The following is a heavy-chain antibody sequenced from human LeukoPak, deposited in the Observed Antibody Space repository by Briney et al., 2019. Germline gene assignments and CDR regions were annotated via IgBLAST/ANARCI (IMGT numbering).Heavy chain of an antibody. D-gene: IGHD1-14*01. V-gene: IGHV4-59*01. CDR1: GGSISSYY. J-gene: IGHJ4*02. Sequence: PSETLSLTCTVSGGSISSYYWSWIRQPPGKGLEWIGYIYYSGSTNYNPSLKSRVTISVDTSKNQFSLKLSSVSSADTAVYYCARETRGRNYFDYWGQGTLVTVSS. CDR3: ARETRGRNYFDY. CDR2: IYYSGST.